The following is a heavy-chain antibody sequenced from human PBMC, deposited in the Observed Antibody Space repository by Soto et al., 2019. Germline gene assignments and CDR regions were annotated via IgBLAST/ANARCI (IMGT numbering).Heavy chain of an antibody. Sequence: QVQLVQSGAEVKKPGSSVKVSCKASGGTFSSYAITWVRQAPGQGLEWMGRIIPIFGTTNYAQKFQGRVTITADESTSTAYMDLSSLRSDDTAVYYCAKSPDPYSSSNYYYYGMDVWGQATTVTVSS. CDR1: GGTFSSYA. D-gene: IGHD6-6*01. V-gene: IGHV1-69*15. J-gene: IGHJ6*02. CDR3: AKSPDPYSSSNYYYYGMDV. CDR2: IIPIFGTT.